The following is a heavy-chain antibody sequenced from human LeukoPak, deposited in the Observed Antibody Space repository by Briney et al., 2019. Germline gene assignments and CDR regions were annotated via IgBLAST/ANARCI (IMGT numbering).Heavy chain of an antibody. V-gene: IGHV1-69*05. CDR1: GGTFSSYA. J-gene: IGHJ3*02. CDR3: ARLEDPAVGFYAFDI. Sequence: GASVKVSCKASGGTFSSYAISWVRQAPGQGLEWMGGIIPIFGTANYAQKFQGRVTITTDESTSTAYMELSSLRSEDTAVYYCARLEDPAVGFYAFDIWGQGTMVTVSS. CDR2: IIPIFGTA. D-gene: IGHD1-26*01.